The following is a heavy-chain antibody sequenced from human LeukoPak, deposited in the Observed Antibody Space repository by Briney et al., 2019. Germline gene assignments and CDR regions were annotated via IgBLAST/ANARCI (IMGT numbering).Heavy chain of an antibody. V-gene: IGHV1-2*02. CDR2: IYPNSGGT. CDR3: ARAPLRYFDWLEAYSWFDP. D-gene: IGHD3-9*01. CDR1: GYTFTGYY. Sequence: ASVKVSCKASGYTFTGYYMHWVRQAPGQGLEWMGWIYPNSGGTKYAQKFQGRVTMTRDTSISTAYMELSRLRSDDTAVYYCARAPLRYFDWLEAYSWFDPWGQGTLVTVSS. J-gene: IGHJ5*02.